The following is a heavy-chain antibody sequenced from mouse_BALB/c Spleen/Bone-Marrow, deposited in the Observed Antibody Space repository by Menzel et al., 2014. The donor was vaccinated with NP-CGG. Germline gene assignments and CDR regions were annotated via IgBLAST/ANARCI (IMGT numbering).Heavy chain of an antibody. V-gene: IGHV1-80*01. CDR2: IYPGDGET. D-gene: IGHD2-2*01. Sequence: QVQLQQSGAELVRPGSSVKISCKASGYAFSSYWMTWVKQRPGQGLEWIGQIYPGDGETNYNGKFKGKATLTADKSSSTAYMQRSGLTSEDSAVYFCAKVTTGFAYWGQGTLVTVSA. CDR1: GYAFSSYW. CDR3: AKVTTGFAY. J-gene: IGHJ3*01.